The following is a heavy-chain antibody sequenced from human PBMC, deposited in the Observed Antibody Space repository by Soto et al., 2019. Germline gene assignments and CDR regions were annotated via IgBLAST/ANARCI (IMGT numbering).Heavy chain of an antibody. V-gene: IGHV1-18*01. CDR2: LRTYFGHA. CDR3: AYCSGGSCYSSPSFDY. Sequence: ASVKVSCKASGYTFTTYAISWVRQAPGQGLEWMGWLRTYFGHANYAQNFQGRVTITADESTSTAYMELSSLRSEDTAVYYCAYCSGGSCYSSPSFDYWGQGTLVTVSS. D-gene: IGHD2-15*01. CDR1: GYTFTTYA. J-gene: IGHJ4*02.